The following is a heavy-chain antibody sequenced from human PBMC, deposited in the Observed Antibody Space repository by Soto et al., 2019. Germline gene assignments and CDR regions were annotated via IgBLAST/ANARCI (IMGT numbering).Heavy chain of an antibody. D-gene: IGHD4-17*01. CDR3: AKRFYGDYEYYFDY. CDR1: GFTFSSYG. J-gene: IGHJ4*02. V-gene: IGHV3-30*18. CDR2: ISYDGSNK. Sequence: QVQLVESGGGVVQPGRSLRLSCAASGFTFSSYGMHWVRQAPGKGLEWVAVISYDGSNKYYADSVKGRFTISRDNSKNTLYLQMNSPGADDTAVYYCAKRFYGDYEYYFDYWGQGTLVTVSS.